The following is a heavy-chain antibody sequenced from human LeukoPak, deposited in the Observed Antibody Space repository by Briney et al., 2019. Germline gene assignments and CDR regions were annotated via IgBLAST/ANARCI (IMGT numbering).Heavy chain of an antibody. D-gene: IGHD6-19*01. CDR2: ISYDGSNK. CDR3: ARDQLRGYSSGWYYYYYGMDV. J-gene: IGHJ6*02. V-gene: IGHV3-30-3*01. CDR1: GFTFNNYW. Sequence: GGSLRLSCAASGFTFNNYWIHWVRQAPGKGLEWVAVISYDGSNKYYADSVKGRFTISRDNSKNTPYLQMNSLRAEDTAVYYCARDQLRGYSSGWYYYYYGMDVWGQGTTVTVSS.